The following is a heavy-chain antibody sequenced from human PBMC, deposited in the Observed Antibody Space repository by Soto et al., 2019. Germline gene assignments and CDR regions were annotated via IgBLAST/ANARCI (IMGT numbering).Heavy chain of an antibody. J-gene: IGHJ5*02. V-gene: IGHV1-69*13. Sequence: ASVKVSCKASGGTFSSYAISWVRQAPGQGLEWMGGIIPIFGTANYAQKFQGRVTITADESTSTAYMELSSLRSEDTAVYYCASSYYDMRDNWFDPWGQGTLVTVSS. D-gene: IGHD3-22*01. CDR2: IIPIFGTA. CDR1: GGTFSSYA. CDR3: ASSYYDMRDNWFDP.